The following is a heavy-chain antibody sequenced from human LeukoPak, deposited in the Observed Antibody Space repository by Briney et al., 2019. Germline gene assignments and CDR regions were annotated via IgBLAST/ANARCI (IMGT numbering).Heavy chain of an antibody. CDR1: GGLISRIEYY. CDR2: IYHTGTT. CDR3: ASVSVWELATHTGGSFDY. V-gene: IGHV4-30-4*01. D-gene: IGHD1-26*01. J-gene: IGHJ4*02. Sequence: PSQTLSLTCTVSGGLISRIEYYWGWVRQSPVKGLEWLGHIYHTGTTLYSPHLNNRLTVSVDSSKNQFSLTLNSVTAADTAVYYCASVSVWELATHTGGSFDYWGRGILVTVSS.